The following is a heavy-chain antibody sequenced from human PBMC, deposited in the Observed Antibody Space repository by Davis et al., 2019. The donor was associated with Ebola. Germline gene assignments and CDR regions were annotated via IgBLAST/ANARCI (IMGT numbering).Heavy chain of an antibody. D-gene: IGHD3-16*02. V-gene: IGHV2-5*02. CDR1: GFSLSTSGVG. CDR3: AHIVITFGGIIADDAFDI. CDR2: SYWDNDR. Sequence: SGPTLVKPTQTLTLTCTFSGFSLSTSGVGVGWIRQPPGEALEWLALSYWDNDRRYSPSLRSRLTLTKDTSTNQVFLTMTNMDPVDTGTYYCAHIVITFGGIIADDAFDIWGQGITVTVSS. J-gene: IGHJ3*02.